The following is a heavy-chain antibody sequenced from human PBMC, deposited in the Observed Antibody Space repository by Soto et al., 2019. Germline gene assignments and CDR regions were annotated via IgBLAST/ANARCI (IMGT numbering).Heavy chain of an antibody. Sequence: QVQLVQSGAEVKKPGASMKVSCKASGYTFTSYDINWVRQATGQGLEWMGWMNPNNGNTGYAQRFQGRVSMTRNTSISTAYMELSSLGSEDTAVYYCARGKRGYCTDGVCYRLGWFDPWGQGTLVTVSS. CDR2: MNPNNGNT. CDR3: ARGKRGYCTDGVCYRLGWFDP. V-gene: IGHV1-8*01. CDR1: GYTFTSYD. J-gene: IGHJ5*02. D-gene: IGHD2-8*01.